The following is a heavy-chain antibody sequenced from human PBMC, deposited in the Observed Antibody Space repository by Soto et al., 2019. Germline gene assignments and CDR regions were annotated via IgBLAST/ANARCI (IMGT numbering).Heavy chain of an antibody. CDR3: AMVDNYVTPTPQDV. D-gene: IGHD3-16*01. V-gene: IGHV1-18*01. CDR1: GYIFVNYG. CDR2: ISPYTGDT. J-gene: IGHJ6*02. Sequence: QVQLVQSGDEMKKPGASVRVSCKASGYIFVNYGIAWVRQAPGQGLEWMGWISPYTGDTHSASKVQGRLTSTTDTSTNTAYMDLGSLTSDDTAVYYCAMVDNYVTPTPQDVWGQGTTVTVSS.